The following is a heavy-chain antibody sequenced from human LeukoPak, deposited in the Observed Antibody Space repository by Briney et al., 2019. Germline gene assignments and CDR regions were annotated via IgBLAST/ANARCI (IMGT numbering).Heavy chain of an antibody. J-gene: IGHJ4*02. CDR2: TSHDEKTK. V-gene: IGHV3-30*18. D-gene: IGHD3-22*01. CDR3: AKWGDYYENSGPDFDY. Sequence: GGSMRLSCVASGFSFSTYGMHWVRQAPGKGLEWLAVTSHDEKTKFYADSIKGRFTISRDNSKNTLYLQMSGLRTEDTAVYYCAKWGDYYENSGPDFDYWGQGTLVTVSS. CDR1: GFSFSTYG.